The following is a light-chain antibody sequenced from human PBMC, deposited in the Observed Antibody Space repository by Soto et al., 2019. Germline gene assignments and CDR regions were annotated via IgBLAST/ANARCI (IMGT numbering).Light chain of an antibody. CDR2: GAS. J-gene: IGKJ3*01. V-gene: IGKV3-20*01. Sequence: EIVLTQSPGTLSLSPGERATLSCRASQSVSSTYLGWYQQKPGQAHRLLINGASSRATGIPDRFSGSGSGTDFTLTISRLAPEDFAVYYCQQYGSTPFTFGPGTKVDVK. CDR1: QSVSSTY. CDR3: QQYGSTPFT.